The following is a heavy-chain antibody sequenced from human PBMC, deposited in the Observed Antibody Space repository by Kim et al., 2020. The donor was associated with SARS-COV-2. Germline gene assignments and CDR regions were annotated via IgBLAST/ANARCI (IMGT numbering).Heavy chain of an antibody. J-gene: IGHJ6*02. D-gene: IGHD3-10*01. V-gene: IGHV4-34*01. CDR2: INHSGST. CDR1: GGSFSGYY. CDR3: AKGRGDSGSYYYYYYGMDV. Sequence: SETLSLTCAVYGGSFSGYYWSWIRQPPGKGLEWIGEINHSGSTNYNPSLKSRVTISVDTSKNQFSLKLSSVTAADTAVYYCAKGRGDSGSYYYYYYGMDVWGQGTTVTVSS.